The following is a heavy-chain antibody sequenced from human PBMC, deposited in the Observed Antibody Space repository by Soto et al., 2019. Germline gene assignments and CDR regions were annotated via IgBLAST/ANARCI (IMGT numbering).Heavy chain of an antibody. CDR1: GFTFRDYG. J-gene: IGHJ4*02. V-gene: IGHV3-30*18. Sequence: QVQLVESGGGVVRPGRSLRLSCVAAGFTFRDYGMHWVRQAPGKGLEWVAGISHHGLKEHYADSVKGRFTISRDNSKKTVYLQLNSLRGDDTAVYYCAKDWVGGSNKYYFEYWGQGTLVTVSS. D-gene: IGHD1-26*01. CDR2: ISHHGLKE. CDR3: AKDWVGGSNKYYFEY.